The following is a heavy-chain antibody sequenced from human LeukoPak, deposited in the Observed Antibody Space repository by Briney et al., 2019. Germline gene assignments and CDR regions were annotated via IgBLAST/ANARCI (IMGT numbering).Heavy chain of an antibody. CDR2: IRSKAYGGTT. J-gene: IGHJ4*02. CDR3: TSRYSSGWYFFPFDY. CDR1: GFTFGDYA. D-gene: IGHD6-19*01. Sequence: GGSLRLSCTASGFTFGDYAMSWVRQAPGKGLEWVGFIRSKAYGGTTEYAASVKGRFTISRDDSKSIAYLQMNSLKTEDTAVYYCTSRYSSGWYFFPFDYWGREPWSPSPQ. V-gene: IGHV3-49*04.